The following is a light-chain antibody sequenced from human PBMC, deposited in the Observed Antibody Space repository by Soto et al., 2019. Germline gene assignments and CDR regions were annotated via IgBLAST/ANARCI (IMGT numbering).Light chain of an antibody. CDR1: QSVSSNY. Sequence: EIVVAQSPSTLSLSAGERATLSCRASQSVSSNYFAWYQQTRGQPTRLLNYGSTRKATGPPDKSSSSGCATYFPLTISRQAPEDFAVYYCQQYGSSGTFGQGTKVDI. V-gene: IGKV3-20*01. J-gene: IGKJ1*01. CDR3: QQYGSSGT. CDR2: GST.